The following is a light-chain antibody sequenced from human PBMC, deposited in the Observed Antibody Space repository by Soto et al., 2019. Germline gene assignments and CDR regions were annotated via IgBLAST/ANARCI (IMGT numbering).Light chain of an antibody. CDR1: SSNLGAGYG. V-gene: IGLV1-40*01. CDR3: QSYDSSLSGYV. J-gene: IGLJ1*01. Sequence: QSVLTQPPSVSGAPGQRVTISCTGSSSNLGAGYGVHWYQQLPGAAPKLLIYANNNRPSGVPDRFSGSKSGPSASLAITGLQAEDEADYYCQSYDSSLSGYVFGTGTKLTVL. CDR2: ANN.